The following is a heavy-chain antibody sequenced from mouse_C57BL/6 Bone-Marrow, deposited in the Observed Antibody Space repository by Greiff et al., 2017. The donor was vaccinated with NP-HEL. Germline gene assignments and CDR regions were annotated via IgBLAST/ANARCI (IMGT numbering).Heavy chain of an antibody. V-gene: IGHV5-17*01. CDR3: ARIYYDYDHYFDY. D-gene: IGHD2-4*01. CDR1: GFTFSDYG. Sequence: EVQLVESGGGLVKPGGSLKLSCAASGFTFSDYGMHWVRQAPEKGLEWVAYISSGSSTIYYADTVKGRFTISRDNAKNTLFLQMTSLRSEDTAMYYCARIYYDYDHYFDYWGQGTTLTVSS. CDR2: ISSGSSTI. J-gene: IGHJ2*01.